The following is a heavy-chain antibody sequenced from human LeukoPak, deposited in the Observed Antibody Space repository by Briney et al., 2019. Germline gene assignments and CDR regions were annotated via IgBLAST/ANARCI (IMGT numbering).Heavy chain of an antibody. CDR3: ARCYNDYGNYYYYYYMDV. CDR2: IKQDGSEK. CDR1: GFTFSSYW. D-gene: IGHD4-17*01. V-gene: IGHV3-7*01. J-gene: IGHJ6*03. Sequence: PEGSLRLSCAASGFTFSSYWMSWVRQAPGKGLEWVANIKQDGSEKYYVDSVKGRFTISRDNAKNSLYLQMNSLRAEDTAVYYCARCYNDYGNYYYYYYMDVWGKGTTVTVSS.